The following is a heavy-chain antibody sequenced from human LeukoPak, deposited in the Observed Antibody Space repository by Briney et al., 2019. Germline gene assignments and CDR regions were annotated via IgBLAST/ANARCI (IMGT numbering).Heavy chain of an antibody. D-gene: IGHD3-16*01. J-gene: IGHJ4*02. CDR3: ARGETRNDY. Sequence: ASVKVSRKASGYSFINNGINWVRQAPGQGLEWMGWISPYNGNTNFAQKLQGRVAMTTDTSTSTAYLELRSLRSDDTAVYYCARGETRNDYWGQGTLVTVSS. CDR1: GYSFINNG. CDR2: ISPYNGNT. V-gene: IGHV1-18*01.